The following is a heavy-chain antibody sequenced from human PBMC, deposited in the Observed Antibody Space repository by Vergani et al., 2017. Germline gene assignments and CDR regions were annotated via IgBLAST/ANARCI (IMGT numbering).Heavy chain of an antibody. CDR1: GESFSSFY. Sequence: QVQLQQWGAGVVKPSGTLSLTCAVFGESFSSFYWSWIRQPPGKGLEWIGEINNDGHTKYNPSLESRVTVSRDTAKNQFSLNLMSVTAADTAMYYCAVRARVNLVGGGIVTKRTFDYWSQGSLVTVSS. D-gene: IGHD3-10*01. CDR3: AVRARVNLVGGGIVTKRTFDY. CDR2: INNDGHT. V-gene: IGHV4-34*02. J-gene: IGHJ4*02.